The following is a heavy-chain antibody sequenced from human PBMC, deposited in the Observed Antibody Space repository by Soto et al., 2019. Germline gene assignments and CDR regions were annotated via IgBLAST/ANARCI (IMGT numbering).Heavy chain of an antibody. CDR2: IIAGSGTT. CDR3: AAFSFAQAVTTESGAFDI. Sequence: SVKVSCKTSGGTFSSYSISWVRQAPGQGLEWIGGIIAGSGTTNYAQKFQERVTITRDMSTSTAYMELSSLRSEDTAVYYCAAFSFAQAVTTESGAFDIWGQGTMVTVSS. J-gene: IGHJ3*02. CDR1: GGTFSSYS. D-gene: IGHD4-17*01. V-gene: IGHV1-58*02.